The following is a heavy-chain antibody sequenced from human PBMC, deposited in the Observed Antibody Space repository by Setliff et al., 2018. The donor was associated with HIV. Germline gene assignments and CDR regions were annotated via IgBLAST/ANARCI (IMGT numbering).Heavy chain of an antibody. CDR1: GYTLTELS. V-gene: IGHV1-24*01. CDR2: FDPEDGET. J-gene: IGHJ4*02. CDR3: ATRNYYDSSGYYSLYYFDY. D-gene: IGHD3-22*01. Sequence: GASVKVSCKVSGYTLTELSMHRVRQAPGKGLEWMGGFDPEDGETIYAQKFQGRVTMTEDTSTDTAYMELSSLRSEDTAVYYCATRNYYDSSGYYSLYYFDYWGQGTLVTVSS.